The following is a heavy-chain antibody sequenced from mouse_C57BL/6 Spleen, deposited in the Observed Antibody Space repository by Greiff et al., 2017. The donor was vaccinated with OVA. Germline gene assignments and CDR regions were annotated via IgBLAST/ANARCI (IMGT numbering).Heavy chain of an antibody. D-gene: IGHD2-4*01. V-gene: IGHV1-47*01. Sequence: VHLVESGAELVKPGASVKMSCKASGYTFTTYPIEWMKQNHGKSLEWIGNFHPYNDDTKYNEKFKGKATLTVEKSSSTVYLELSRLTSDDSAVYYCARKSHYDYDGFAYWGQGTLVTVSA. J-gene: IGHJ3*01. CDR3: ARKSHYDYDGFAY. CDR1: GYTFTTYP. CDR2: FHPYNDDT.